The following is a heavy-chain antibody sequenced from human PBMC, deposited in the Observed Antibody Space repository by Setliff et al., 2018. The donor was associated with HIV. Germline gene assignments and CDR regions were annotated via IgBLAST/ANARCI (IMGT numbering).Heavy chain of an antibody. CDR2: ITPNGGDT. V-gene: IGHV1-2*02. D-gene: IGHD3-3*01. CDR1: ADIFNAYY. CDR3: ARVADRNYDFWSAYEY. J-gene: IGHJ4*02. Sequence: GASVKVSCKASADIFNAYYIHWVRQAPGQGLEWMGWITPNGGDTNYPQKFEGRVTLTRDTSIATAYMELRSLTSDDTAVYYCARVADRNYDFWSAYEYWGQGTLVTV.